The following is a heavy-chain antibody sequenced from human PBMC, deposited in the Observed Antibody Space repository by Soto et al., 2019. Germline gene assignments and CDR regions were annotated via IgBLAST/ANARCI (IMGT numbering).Heavy chain of an antibody. CDR3: AREGDVPYYYYGMDV. CDR2: ISGYDGRT. Sequence: QVHLVQSGAEVKKPGASVKVSCKTSGYTFTRYGISWVRQAPGQGLEWMGWISGYDGRTNFAQKVQDRVTMTTDTCTSTVYMELRSLSSDDTVVYYCAREGDVPYYYYGMDVWGQGTTVTVSS. D-gene: IGHD2-21*02. V-gene: IGHV1-18*01. J-gene: IGHJ6*02. CDR1: GYTFTRYG.